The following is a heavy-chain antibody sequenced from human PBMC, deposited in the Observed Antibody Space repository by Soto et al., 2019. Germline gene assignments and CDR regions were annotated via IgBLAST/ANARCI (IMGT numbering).Heavy chain of an antibody. CDR2: LVGSGDSI. CDR3: VKDGIANNGIWEAFDL. J-gene: IGHJ3*01. Sequence: GGSLRLSCAASGVTFSSYAMNWVRQAPGKGLEWVSGLVGSGDSIFYAASVRGRFTVSRDNSKNTLFLQMNSLRVEDTAIYYCVKDGIANNGIWEAFDLWGQGTKVTVSS. V-gene: IGHV3-23*01. CDR1: GVTFSSYA. D-gene: IGHD2-8*01.